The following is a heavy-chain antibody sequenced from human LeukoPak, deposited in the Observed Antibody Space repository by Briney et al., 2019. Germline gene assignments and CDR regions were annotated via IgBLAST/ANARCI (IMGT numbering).Heavy chain of an antibody. CDR3: ARDPTSRGGYNWGDNYFDY. Sequence: GGSLRLSCAASGFTFSSYAMHWVRQAPGKGLEWVAVISYDGSNKYYADSVKGRFTISRDNSKNTLYLQMNSLRAEDTAVYYCARDPTSRGGYNWGDNYFDYWGQGTLVTVSS. D-gene: IGHD5-24*01. V-gene: IGHV3-30-3*01. CDR1: GFTFSSYA. J-gene: IGHJ4*02. CDR2: ISYDGSNK.